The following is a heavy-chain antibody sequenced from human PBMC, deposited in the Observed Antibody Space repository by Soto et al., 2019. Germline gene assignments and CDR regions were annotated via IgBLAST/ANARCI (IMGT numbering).Heavy chain of an antibody. CDR1: GGSISSYY. J-gene: IGHJ4*02. V-gene: IGHV4-59*01. CDR3: ARAFLKLDGLPDY. CDR2: IYYSGST. D-gene: IGHD5-12*01. Sequence: PSQTMSLTCTVSGGSISSYYWSWIRQPPGKGLEWIGYIYYSGSTNYNPALKSRVTISVDTYKNQFSLKLSSVTAADTAVYYCARAFLKLDGLPDYWGQGTLVTVSS.